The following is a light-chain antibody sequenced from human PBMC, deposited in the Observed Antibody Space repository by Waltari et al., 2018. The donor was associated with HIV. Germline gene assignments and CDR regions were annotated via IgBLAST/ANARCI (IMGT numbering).Light chain of an antibody. CDR1: SSDVGGYNY. V-gene: IGLV2-14*01. CDR2: EVS. J-gene: IGLJ3*02. Sequence: QSALTQPASVSGSPGQSITISCTGTSSDVGGYNYVSWYQQHPGKAPKLMIFEVSNRPSGVSNRFSGSKSVNTASLTISGLQAEDEADYYCSSYTTRSTPDPNRVFGGGTKLTVL. CDR3: SSYTTRSTPDPNRV.